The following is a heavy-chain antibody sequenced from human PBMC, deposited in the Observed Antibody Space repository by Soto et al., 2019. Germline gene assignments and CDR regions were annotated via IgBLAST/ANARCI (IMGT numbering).Heavy chain of an antibody. Sequence: GGSLRLSCAASGFAFSSAWMSWVRQAPGKGLEWVGRLKSEAAGGTTDYAAPVKGRFTISRDDSKNTLYLQTNSLKTDDTAVYYCSYDSSRGHYCGLGTLATVST. CDR3: SYDSSRGHY. CDR1: GFAFSSAW. J-gene: IGHJ4*02. D-gene: IGHD3-22*01. V-gene: IGHV3-15*01. CDR2: LKSEAAGGTT.